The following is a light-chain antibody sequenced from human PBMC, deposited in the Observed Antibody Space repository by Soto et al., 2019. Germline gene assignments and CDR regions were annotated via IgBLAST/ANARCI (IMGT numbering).Light chain of an antibody. CDR2: EVS. J-gene: IGLJ1*01. Sequence: QSALTQPASVSGSPGQSITISCAGTSSDIGGYNYVSWYQQHPGKAPKVMIYEVSNRPSGVSNRFSGSKSGNTASLTISGLQAEDEADYSCSSYTSSSTLYVFGSGTKLTVL. CDR1: SSDIGGYNY. V-gene: IGLV2-14*01. CDR3: SSYTSSSTLYV.